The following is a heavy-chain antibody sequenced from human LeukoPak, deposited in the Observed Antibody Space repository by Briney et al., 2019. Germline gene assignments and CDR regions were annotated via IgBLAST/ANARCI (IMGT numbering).Heavy chain of an antibody. CDR1: GFTFSSYW. Sequence: PGGSLRLSCAASGFTFSSYWMRWVCQAPGKGLEWVANIKQDGSEKYYVDSVKGRFTISRDNAKNSLYLQMNSLRAEGTAVYYCARVIITTGGFDYGMDVWGQGTTVTVSS. V-gene: IGHV3-7*04. J-gene: IGHJ6*02. CDR2: IKQDGSEK. D-gene: IGHD3-10*01. CDR3: ARVIITTGGFDYGMDV.